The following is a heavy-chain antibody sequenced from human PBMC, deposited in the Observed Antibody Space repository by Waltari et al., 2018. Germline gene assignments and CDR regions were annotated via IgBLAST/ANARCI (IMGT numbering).Heavy chain of an antibody. V-gene: IGHV3-23*01. CDR2: IRVSGGST. CDR3: AKDYLSSHVGLGY. Sequence: EVQLLESGGGLVQPGGSLRLSCAASGFTFSSYAMSWVRQAPGKGREWVSAIRVSGGSTDYADAGKGRFTISRDNSKNTLYLQMNSLRAEDTAVYYCAKDYLSSHVGLGYWGQGTLVTVSS. CDR1: GFTFSSYA. D-gene: IGHD3-16*01. J-gene: IGHJ4*02.